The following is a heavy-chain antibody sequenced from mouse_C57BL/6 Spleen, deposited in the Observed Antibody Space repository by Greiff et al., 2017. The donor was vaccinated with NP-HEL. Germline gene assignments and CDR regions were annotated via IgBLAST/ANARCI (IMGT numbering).Heavy chain of an antibody. CDR1: GYTFTEYT. J-gene: IGHJ1*03. D-gene: IGHD2-5*01. V-gene: IGHV1-62-2*01. Sequence: QVQLQQSGAELVKPGASVKLSCKASGYTFTEYTIHWVKQRSGQGLEWIGWFYPGSGSIKYNEKFKDKATLTADKSSSTVYMELSRLTSEDSAVYFCARHEDGDYSNCNWYFDVWGTGTTVTVSS. CDR3: ARHEDGDYSNCNWYFDV. CDR2: FYPGSGSI.